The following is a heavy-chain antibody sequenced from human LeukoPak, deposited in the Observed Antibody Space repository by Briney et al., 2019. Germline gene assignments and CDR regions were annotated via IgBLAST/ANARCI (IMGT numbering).Heavy chain of an antibody. D-gene: IGHD1-7*01. Sequence: GGSLRLSCAASGFTFSDYAKHWVRQAPGKGLEWVAVISKDGSDKYYPGSVRGRFTISRDNSKNTIYLQMDSLRAEDTAIYYCARDYRWNYDYWGQGTLVTVSS. J-gene: IGHJ4*02. CDR3: ARDYRWNYDY. CDR2: ISKDGSDK. V-gene: IGHV3-30-3*01. CDR1: GFTFSDYA.